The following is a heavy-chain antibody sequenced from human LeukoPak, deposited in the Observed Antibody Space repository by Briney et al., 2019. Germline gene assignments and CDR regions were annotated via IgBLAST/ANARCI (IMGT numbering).Heavy chain of an antibody. V-gene: IGHV1-2*02. CDR2: INPNSGGT. CDR1: GYTFTGYY. Sequence: ASVKASCKASGYTFTGYYMHWVRQAPGQGLEWMGWINPNSGGTNYAQKFQGRVTMTRDTSISTAYMELSRLRSDDTAVYYCAKGCGGNCYPPSYWGQGTLVTVSS. J-gene: IGHJ4*02. D-gene: IGHD2-15*01. CDR3: AKGCGGNCYPPSY.